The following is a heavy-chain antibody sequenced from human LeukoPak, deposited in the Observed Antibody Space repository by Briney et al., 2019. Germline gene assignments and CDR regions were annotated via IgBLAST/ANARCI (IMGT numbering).Heavy chain of an antibody. V-gene: IGHV3-30-3*01. J-gene: IGHJ4*02. CDR1: GFTFSSYA. CDR3: ARSASGSYYFDS. Sequence: PGRSLRLSCAASGFTFSSYAMHWVRQAPGKGLEWVAVISYDGSNKYYADSVKGRFTIFRDNSKNTLYLQMNSLRAEDTAVYYCARSASGSYYFDSWGQGTLSPSPQ. CDR2: ISYDGSNK. D-gene: IGHD1-26*01.